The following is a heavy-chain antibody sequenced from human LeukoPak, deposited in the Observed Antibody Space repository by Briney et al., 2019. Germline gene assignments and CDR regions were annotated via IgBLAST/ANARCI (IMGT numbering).Heavy chain of an antibody. J-gene: IGHJ4*02. D-gene: IGHD6-13*01. CDR1: GFIFSSYE. CDR2: IGSGGGTK. V-gene: IGHV3-48*03. Sequence: PGGSLRLSCAASGFIFSSYEMNWVRQAPGKGLEWVSYIGSGGGTKYYADSVKGRFTISRDNSKNTLYLQMNSLRAEDTAIYHCVKPGGYSNSWYEYWGQGTLVIVSS. CDR3: VKPGGYSNSWYEY.